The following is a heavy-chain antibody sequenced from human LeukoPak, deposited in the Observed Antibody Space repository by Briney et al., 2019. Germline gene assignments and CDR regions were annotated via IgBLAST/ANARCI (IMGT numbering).Heavy chain of an antibody. CDR1: GGSFTSSTYY. Sequence: RSSETLSLTCTVSGGSFTSSTYYWGWIRQPPGKGLEWIGSMYYSRSTYYNQSLKSRLIISVDTSTNQFSLKLTSVTAADTAMYYCARQYCDSSGYYPWYFDYWGQGTLVTVSS. J-gene: IGHJ4*02. CDR2: MYYSRST. D-gene: IGHD3-22*01. CDR3: ARQYCDSSGYYPWYFDY. V-gene: IGHV4-39*01.